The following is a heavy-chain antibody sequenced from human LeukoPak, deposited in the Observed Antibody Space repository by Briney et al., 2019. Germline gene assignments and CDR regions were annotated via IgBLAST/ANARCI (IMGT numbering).Heavy chain of an antibody. V-gene: IGHV3-21*01. J-gene: IGHJ6*03. CDR2: ISGSGSGT. CDR1: GFTFSSYG. CDR3: ARDQTKWEPLRRRDYYYMDV. D-gene: IGHD1-26*01. Sequence: PGGSLRLSCAASGFTFSSYGMSWVSQAPGKGLEWVSGISGSGSGTYYADSVKGRFTISRDNAKNSLYLQMNSLRAEDTAVYYCARDQTKWEPLRRRDYYYMDVWGKETTVTVSS.